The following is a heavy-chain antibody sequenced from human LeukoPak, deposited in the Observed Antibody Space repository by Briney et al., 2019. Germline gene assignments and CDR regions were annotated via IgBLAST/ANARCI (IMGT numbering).Heavy chain of an antibody. CDR2: IRIKANSYAT. V-gene: IGHV3-73*01. J-gene: IGHJ4*02. D-gene: IGHD4-17*01. CDR3: TTYGDNGFG. CDR1: GSTFSGSG. Sequence: GGSLRLSCAASGSTFSGSGMHWVRQASGKGLEWVGRIRIKANSYATTYVESVKGRFTISRDDAKNTAYLQMNSLKTEDTAVYYCTTYGDNGFGWGQGTLVTVSS.